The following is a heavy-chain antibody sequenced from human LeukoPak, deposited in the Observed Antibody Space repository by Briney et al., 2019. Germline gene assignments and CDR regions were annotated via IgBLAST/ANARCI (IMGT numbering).Heavy chain of an antibody. Sequence: GGPLRLSCVASGFTFSSYWMHWVRQVPGKGLVWVSRINTDGRTTRYADSVKGRFTISRDNAKNTLYLQMNSLRAEDTAVYFCASTVGSAPDYYGSGGFALLDYWGQGTLVTVSS. V-gene: IGHV3-74*01. CDR2: INTDGRTT. D-gene: IGHD3-10*01. CDR3: ASTVGSAPDYYGSGGFALLDY. CDR1: GFTFSSYW. J-gene: IGHJ4*02.